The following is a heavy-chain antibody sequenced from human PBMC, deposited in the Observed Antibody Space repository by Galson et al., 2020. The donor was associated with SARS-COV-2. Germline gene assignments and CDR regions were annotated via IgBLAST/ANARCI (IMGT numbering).Heavy chain of an antibody. J-gene: IGHJ4*02. D-gene: IGHD2-15*01. CDR2: IYHSGST. CDR1: GYSISSGYF. Sequence: SETLSLTCTVSGYSISSGYFWGWIRQPPGKGLEWMGSIYHSGSTYYNPSLKSRVTISVDTSKNQFSLKLSSVTAADTAGYYCATYSVVVVAATPLRADYWGQGPLVTVPS. CDR3: ATYSVVVVAATPLRADY. V-gene: IGHV4-38-2*02.